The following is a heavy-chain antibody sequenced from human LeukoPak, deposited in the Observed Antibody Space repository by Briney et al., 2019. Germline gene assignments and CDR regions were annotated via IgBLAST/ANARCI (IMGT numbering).Heavy chain of an antibody. CDR3: ARALDSSSSRYQAFEE. Sequence: GGSLRLSCAASGFTFSSYGMHWVRQAPGKGLEWVAVIWYDGNNRYYADSVKGRFTISRDNSKNTLYLQMNSLRAEDTAVYYCARALDSSSSRYQAFEEWGQGTLVTVSS. V-gene: IGHV3-33*01. D-gene: IGHD2-2*01. J-gene: IGHJ4*02. CDR1: GFTFSSYG. CDR2: IWYDGNNR.